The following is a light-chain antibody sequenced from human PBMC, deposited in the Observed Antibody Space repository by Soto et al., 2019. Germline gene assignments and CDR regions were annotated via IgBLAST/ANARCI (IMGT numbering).Light chain of an antibody. CDR3: QQYNNWPST. Sequence: DIVLTQSPGTLCLSPGDRATLXCRASQSVGTRYPAWYQHQPGQAPKLLTSWASTMAKGIPARFSGSGSGTEFTLTISSRQSEDFAVYYCQQYNNWPSTFGQGTRLEIK. J-gene: IGKJ5*01. V-gene: IGKV3-15*01. CDR2: WAS. CDR1: QSVGTRY.